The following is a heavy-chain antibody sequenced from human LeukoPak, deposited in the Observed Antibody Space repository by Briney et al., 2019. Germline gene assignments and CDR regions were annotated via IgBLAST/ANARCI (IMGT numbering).Heavy chain of an antibody. V-gene: IGHV2-5*02. CDR2: NYWDDDE. D-gene: IGHD2-2*01. J-gene: IGHJ4*02. CDR1: GFSFSTSGVG. CDR3: AHRRPYCSSTSCYGFVFDY. Sequence: SGPTLVNPTQTLTLTCTFSGFSFSTSGVGVGWIRQPPGKALEWLALNYWDDDERYSPSLKSRLTITKDTSKNQVVLTMTNMDPVDTATYYCAHRRPYCSSTSCYGFVFDYWGQGTLVTVSS.